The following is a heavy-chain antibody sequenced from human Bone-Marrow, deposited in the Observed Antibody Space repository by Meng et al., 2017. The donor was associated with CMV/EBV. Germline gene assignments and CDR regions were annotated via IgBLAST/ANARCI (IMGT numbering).Heavy chain of an antibody. CDR2: IYYSGST. D-gene: IGHD2-2*01. CDR1: GGSISSYY. J-gene: IGHJ5*02. Sequence: SETLSLTCTVSGGSISSYYWSWIRQPPGKGLEWIGYIYYSGSTNYNPSLKSRVTISVDKSKNQFSLKLSSVTAADTAVYYCARVKVVPAAIYNWFDPWGQGTLVTVSS. V-gene: IGHV4-59*12. CDR3: ARVKVVPAAIYNWFDP.